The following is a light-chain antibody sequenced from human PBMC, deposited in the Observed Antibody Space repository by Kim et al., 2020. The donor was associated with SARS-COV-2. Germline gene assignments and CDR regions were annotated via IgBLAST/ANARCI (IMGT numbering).Light chain of an antibody. CDR2: GVT. Sequence: EIVLTQSPATLSVYPGESVTLSCRACQSVSTNLAWYHQKPGQSPRLFMYGVTTRAGGIPARVSGSGSGTDFNLTISGLQSEDFAVYYCHQYDDGPRSFGQGTKLEIK. CDR3: HQYDDGPRS. CDR1: QSVSTN. V-gene: IGKV3-15*01. J-gene: IGKJ2*03.